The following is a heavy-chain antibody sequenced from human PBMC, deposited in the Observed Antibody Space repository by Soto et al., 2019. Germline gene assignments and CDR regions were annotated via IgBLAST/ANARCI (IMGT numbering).Heavy chain of an antibody. V-gene: IGHV1-18*04. J-gene: IGHJ6*02. CDR3: ASADCGDSHFYYYGMDV. Sequence: ASVKVSCKASGYTFTSYGISWVRQAPGQGLEWMGWISAYNGNTNYAQKLQGRVTMTTDTSTSTAYMELRSLRSDDTAVYYCASADCGDSHFYYYGMDVWGQGTTVTVSS. CDR2: ISAYNGNT. D-gene: IGHD4-17*01. CDR1: GYTFTSYG.